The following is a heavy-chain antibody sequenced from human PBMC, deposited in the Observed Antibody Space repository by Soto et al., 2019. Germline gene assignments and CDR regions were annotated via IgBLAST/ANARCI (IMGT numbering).Heavy chain of an antibody. J-gene: IGHJ3*02. CDR1: GYPVTAYY. CDR3: ARGGGVGVAGSAAFDM. D-gene: IGHD3-3*01. V-gene: IGHV1-2*02. Sequence: QLHLVQSGAVVKKPGASVTVSCSASGYPVTAYYMHWVRQAPGRGLEWMGGINPATGAATYTQTFQGRVTMPRDPSASTVFREPSGLPSAATAVFYCARGGGVGVAGSAAFDMWGQGTLVTVSS. CDR2: INPATGAA.